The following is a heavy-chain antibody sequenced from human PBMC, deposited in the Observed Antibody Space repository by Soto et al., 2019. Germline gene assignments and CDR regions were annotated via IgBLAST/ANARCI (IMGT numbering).Heavy chain of an antibody. Sequence: QVQLVQSGAEVKKPGASVKVSCKASGYTFTSYGIRCVRQAPGQGLEWMGWISAYNGNTNYAQKLQGRVTMTTDTATRTAYMELRSLRSDDTAVYYCARDPPYSSGWYAGFDPWGQGTLVTVSS. CDR3: ARDPPYSSGWYAGFDP. V-gene: IGHV1-18*01. J-gene: IGHJ5*02. D-gene: IGHD6-19*01. CDR2: ISAYNGNT. CDR1: GYTFTSYG.